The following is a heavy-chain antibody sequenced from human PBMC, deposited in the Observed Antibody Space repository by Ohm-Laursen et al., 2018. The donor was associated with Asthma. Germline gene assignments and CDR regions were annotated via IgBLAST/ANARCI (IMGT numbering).Heavy chain of an antibody. J-gene: IGHJ4*02. CDR2: IGNSGSAI. CDR1: GFTFSTYA. Sequence: SLRLSCAASGFTFSTYAMNWVRQAPGEGLEWVSYIGNSGSAIYYADSVKGRFTLSRDNGKNSLYLQMNSLRAEDTAVYYCARASGGYYIDYWGQGTLVTVSS. CDR3: ARASGGYYIDY. V-gene: IGHV3-48*04. D-gene: IGHD1-26*01.